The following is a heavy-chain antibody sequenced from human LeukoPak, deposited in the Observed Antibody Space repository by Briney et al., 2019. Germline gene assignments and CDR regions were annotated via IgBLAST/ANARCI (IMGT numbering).Heavy chain of an antibody. D-gene: IGHD1-7*01. J-gene: IGHJ4*02. Sequence: PSETLSLTCTVSGGSIGSISYYWGWIRQPPGKGLEWIGHIYYSGSTFYNPSLKSRVTISVDTSKNQFSLKLRSVTAADTAMFYCARLYGNFQNYYDYWGQGTLVAVSS. CDR3: ARLYGNFQNYYDY. CDR1: GGSIGSISYY. V-gene: IGHV4-39*07. CDR2: IYYSGST.